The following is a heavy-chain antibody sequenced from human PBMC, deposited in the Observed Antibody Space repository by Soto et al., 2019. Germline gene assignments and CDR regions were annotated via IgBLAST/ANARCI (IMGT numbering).Heavy chain of an antibody. CDR1: GYRFTNYW. J-gene: IGHJ4*02. CDR3: ASPKAGIANGFAY. CDR2: IYPGDSDT. Sequence: GESLKISCKGSGYRFTNYWIGWVRQMPGKGLEWMGIIYPGDSDTRYSPSFQGQVTISADKSITTAYLQWSSLKTSDTATYYCASPKAGIANGFAYWGQGTQVTVSS. D-gene: IGHD6-19*01. V-gene: IGHV5-51*01.